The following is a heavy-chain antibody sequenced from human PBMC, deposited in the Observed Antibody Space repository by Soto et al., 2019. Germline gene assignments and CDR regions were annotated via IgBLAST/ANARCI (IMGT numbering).Heavy chain of an antibody. D-gene: IGHD2-8*01. V-gene: IGHV2-5*02. CDR3: AHRPVRRGVRYASDY. J-gene: IGHJ4*02. Sequence: QITLKESGPTLVKPTQTLTLTCTFSGFSLSTSEVGVGWIRQPPGKALEWLALIYWDGDKRYSPSLKSRLTITKAPSKTHRVLTLTTMDPVGTATYYCAHRPVRRGVRYASDYWRQGTLVTLSP. CDR1: GFSLSTSEVG. CDR2: IYWDGDK.